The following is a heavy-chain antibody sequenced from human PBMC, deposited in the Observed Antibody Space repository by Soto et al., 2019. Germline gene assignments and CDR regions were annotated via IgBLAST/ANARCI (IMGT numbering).Heavy chain of an antibody. V-gene: IGHV4-39*01. CDR1: GGSISSSSYY. CDR3: ASLGEVAAAGRVDY. CDR2: IYYSGST. D-gene: IGHD6-13*01. J-gene: IGHJ4*02. Sequence: PSETLSLTCTVSGGSISSSSYYWGWIRQPPGKGLEWIGSIYYSGSTYYNPSLKSRVTISVDTSKNQFSLKLSSVTAADTAVYYCASLGEVAAAGRVDYWGQGTLVTVSS.